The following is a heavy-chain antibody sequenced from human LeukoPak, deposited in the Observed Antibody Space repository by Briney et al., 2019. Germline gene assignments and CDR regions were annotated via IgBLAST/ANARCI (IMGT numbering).Heavy chain of an antibody. J-gene: IGHJ4*02. V-gene: IGHV4-59*01. D-gene: IGHD3-16*01. CDR3: ARDLGGLYYFDY. CDR2: IYSSGST. CDR1: GGSISSNY. Sequence: PSETLSLTCTVSGGSISSNYWSWIRQPPGKRLEWIGYIYSSGSTNYNPSLESRVTMSVDTSKNQFSLKLSSVTAADTAVYYCARDLGGLYYFDYWGQGTLVTVSS.